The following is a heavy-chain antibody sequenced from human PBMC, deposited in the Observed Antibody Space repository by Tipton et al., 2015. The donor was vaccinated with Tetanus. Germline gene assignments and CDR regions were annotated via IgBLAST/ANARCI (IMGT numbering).Heavy chain of an antibody. J-gene: IGHJ3*02. Sequence: TLSLTCTVSNGSVSSSLYCRAWVRQSPGRGLEWIGTIYYNGNTYYNPSLKSRVTISVDTSKNQFSLKLTSVTAADTAVYYCARESWNRDAFDIWGQGTMVTVSS. CDR1: NGSVSSSLYC. D-gene: IGHD1-1*01. CDR2: IYYNGNT. V-gene: IGHV4-39*02. CDR3: ARESWNRDAFDI.